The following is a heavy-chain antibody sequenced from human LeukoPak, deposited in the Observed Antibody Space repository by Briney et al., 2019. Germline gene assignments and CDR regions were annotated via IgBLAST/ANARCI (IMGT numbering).Heavy chain of an antibody. Sequence: GGSLRLSCAASGFTVSSNDMSWVRQAPGKGLECISVIYSGGSTDYADSVKGRLTISRDNSKNTLYLQMNSLRAEDTAVYYCARVKRKYQVLKPLHETPSHYFDYWGQGTLVTVSS. J-gene: IGHJ4*02. D-gene: IGHD2-2*01. V-gene: IGHV3-53*01. CDR2: IYSGGST. CDR1: GFTVSSND. CDR3: ARVKRKYQVLKPLHETPSHYFDY.